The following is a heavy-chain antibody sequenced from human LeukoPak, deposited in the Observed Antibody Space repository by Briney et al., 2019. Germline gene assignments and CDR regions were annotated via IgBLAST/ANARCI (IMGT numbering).Heavy chain of an antibody. D-gene: IGHD6-13*01. CDR2: ISGSGGST. J-gene: IGHJ4*02. V-gene: IGHV3-23*01. CDR3: AKTRQQQLKIYYFDY. CDR1: GFTFSSYA. Sequence: GRSLRLSCAASGFTFSSYAMHWVRQAPGKGLEWVSAISGSGGSTYYADSVKGRFTISRDNSKNTLYLQMNSLRAEDTAVYYCAKTRQQQLKIYYFDYWGQGTLVTVSS.